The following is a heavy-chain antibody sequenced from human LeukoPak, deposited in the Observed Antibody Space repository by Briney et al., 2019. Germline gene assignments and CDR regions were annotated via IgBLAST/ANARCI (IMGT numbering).Heavy chain of an antibody. CDR2: IIPIFGTA. Sequence: VASVKVSCKASGGTFSSYAISWVRQAPGQGLEWMGGIIPIFGTANYAQKFQGRVTITADKSTSTAYMELSSLRSEDTAVYYCASAGVEYYDSTKLDYWGQGTLVTVSS. V-gene: IGHV1-69*06. J-gene: IGHJ4*02. D-gene: IGHD3-22*01. CDR3: ASAGVEYYDSTKLDY. CDR1: GGTFSSYA.